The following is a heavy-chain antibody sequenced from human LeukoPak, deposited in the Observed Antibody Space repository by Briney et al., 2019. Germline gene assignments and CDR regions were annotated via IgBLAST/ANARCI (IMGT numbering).Heavy chain of an antibody. CDR2: INPNSGGT. CDR1: GFTFTGHY. J-gene: IGHJ4*02. Sequence: ASVKVSCKASGFTFTGHYMHWMRQAPGQGLEWMGWINPNSGGTNYAQKFQGRVTMTRDTSISTAYMELSRLRSDDTAVYYCARDRAYYYDSSGYLSDWGQGTLVTVSS. CDR3: ARDRAYYYDSSGYLSD. D-gene: IGHD3-22*01. V-gene: IGHV1-2*02.